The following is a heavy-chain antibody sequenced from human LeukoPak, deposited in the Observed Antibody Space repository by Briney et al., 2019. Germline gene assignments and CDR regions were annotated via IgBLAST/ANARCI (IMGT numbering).Heavy chain of an antibody. Sequence: PSETLSLTCTVSGGPISSYYWSWIRQPAGKGLKWIGRIYTSGSTNYNPSLKSRVTMSVDTSKNQFSLKLSSVTAADTAVYYCARDDAYSNYGYFQHWGQGALVTVSS. CDR3: ARDDAYSNYGYFQH. J-gene: IGHJ1*01. CDR2: IYTSGST. D-gene: IGHD4-11*01. V-gene: IGHV4-4*07. CDR1: GGPISSYY.